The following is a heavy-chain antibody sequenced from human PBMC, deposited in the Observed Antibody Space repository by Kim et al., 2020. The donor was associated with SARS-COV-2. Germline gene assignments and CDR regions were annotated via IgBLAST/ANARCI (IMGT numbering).Heavy chain of an antibody. J-gene: IGHJ6*02. V-gene: IGHV3-33*05. D-gene: IGHD6-25*01. CDR2: ISHDGSKR. CDR1: GFTFRTYG. CDR3: ARAGFYGIDV. Sequence: GGSLRLSCAASGFTFRTYGVHWVRQAPGKGLEWVAVISHDGSKRDFATSVEGRSTISRDNSKNTVYLQLSNLRAEDTAIYYCARAGFYGIDVWGQGTTVIVSS.